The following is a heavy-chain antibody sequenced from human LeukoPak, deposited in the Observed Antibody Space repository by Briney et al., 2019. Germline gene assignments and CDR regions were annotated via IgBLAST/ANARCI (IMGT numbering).Heavy chain of an antibody. CDR2: ISYSGST. V-gene: IGHV4-59*08. CDR3: ARHVRGLYYDLLTTEFDP. D-gene: IGHD3-9*01. J-gene: IGHJ5*02. CDR1: GGSISSYL. Sequence: SETLSLTCTVSGGSISSYLWSWIRQPPGKGMEWIGYISYSGSTDYNPSLKSRVTILVGTSKNQFSLKLSSVTAADTAVYYCARHVRGLYYDLLTTEFDPWGQGTLVTVSS.